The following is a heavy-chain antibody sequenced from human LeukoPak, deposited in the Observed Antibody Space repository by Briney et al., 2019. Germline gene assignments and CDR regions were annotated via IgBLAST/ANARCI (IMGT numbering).Heavy chain of an antibody. V-gene: IGHV4-39*07. J-gene: IGHJ1*01. CDR2: HFYSEST. Sequence: SETLSLTCTVSGGSISTSNYYWGWIRQPPGKGLEWIGNHFYSESTYYSPSLKSRVTISLDTSRNQFSLKLTSVTAADTAVYYCARDQYYYDGSGYNAEYFQHWGQGTLVTVSS. CDR1: GGSISTSNYY. D-gene: IGHD3-22*01. CDR3: ARDQYYYDGSGYNAEYFQH.